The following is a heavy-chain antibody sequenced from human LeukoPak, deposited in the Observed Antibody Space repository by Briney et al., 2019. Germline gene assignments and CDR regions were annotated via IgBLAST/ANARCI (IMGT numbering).Heavy chain of an antibody. J-gene: IGHJ4*02. Sequence: PGGSLRLSCAASGFTFSTYSMNWVRQAPGKGLEWVSSISSSGSYIYYADSVKGRFTISRDNSKNTLYLQMNSLRAEDTAVYYCARGPSSSWSPFDYWGQGTLVTVSS. CDR1: GFTFSTYS. CDR2: ISSSGSYI. CDR3: ARGPSSSWSPFDY. D-gene: IGHD6-13*01. V-gene: IGHV3-21*04.